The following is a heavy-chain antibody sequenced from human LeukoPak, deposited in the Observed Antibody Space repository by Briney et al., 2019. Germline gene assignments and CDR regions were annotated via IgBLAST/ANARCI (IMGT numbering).Heavy chain of an antibody. CDR1: GFTFSTYS. CDR2: ISSSISTV. D-gene: IGHD2-15*01. Sequence: PGGSLRLSCAASGFTFSTYSMNWVRQAPGKGREWVSYISSSISTVYYADSVRGRFTFSRDNAKNSLYLQMNSLRDEDTAVYYCARGCSPGTCSRFDYWGQGTLVTVSS. CDR3: ARGCSPGTCSRFDY. V-gene: IGHV3-48*02. J-gene: IGHJ4*02.